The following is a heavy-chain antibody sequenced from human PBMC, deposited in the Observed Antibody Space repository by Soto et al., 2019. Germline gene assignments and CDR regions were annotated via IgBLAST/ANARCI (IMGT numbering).Heavy chain of an antibody. D-gene: IGHD1-26*01. CDR2: ISSSSNFM. Sequence: GSLRLSCAASGFIFSTYNMNWVRQAPGKGLEWVSSISSSSNFMYYVDSVKGRFTISRDNAKNSLYLQMNSLRAEDTAVYYCAKAESGSYSIDSWGQGNLVTVSS. J-gene: IGHJ4*02. CDR1: GFIFSTYN. V-gene: IGHV3-21*01. CDR3: AKAESGSYSIDS.